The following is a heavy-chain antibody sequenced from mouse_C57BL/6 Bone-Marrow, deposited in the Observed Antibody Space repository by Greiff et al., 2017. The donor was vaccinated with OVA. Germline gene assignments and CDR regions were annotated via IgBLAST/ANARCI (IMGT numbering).Heavy chain of an antibody. Sequence: QQRPGQGLEWIARIYPGSGNTYYNEKFKGKATLTAEKSSSTAYMQLSSLTSEDSAVYFCARRGYYGNYLDYWGQGTTLTVSS. CDR2: IYPGSGNT. CDR3: ARRGYYGNYLDY. D-gene: IGHD2-1*01. V-gene: IGHV1-76*01. J-gene: IGHJ2*01.